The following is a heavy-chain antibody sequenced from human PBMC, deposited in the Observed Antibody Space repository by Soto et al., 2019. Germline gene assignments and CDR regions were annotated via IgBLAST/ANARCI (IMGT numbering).Heavy chain of an antibody. CDR3: ATWHEREHAYDV. D-gene: IGHD1-1*01. Sequence: GGSLRLSCAAFGFTISCKKYVSLFRQAPGKGLECVSALYDLDGSFYAASVKGRFTTSSDSSKTTVYLQMNDLRPDDTAVYYCATWHEREHAYDVWGQGTTVTVSS. J-gene: IGHJ3*01. CDR2: LYDLDGS. V-gene: IGHV3-53*01. CDR1: GFTISCKKY.